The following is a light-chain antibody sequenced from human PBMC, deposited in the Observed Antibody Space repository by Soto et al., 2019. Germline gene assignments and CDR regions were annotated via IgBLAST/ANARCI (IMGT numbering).Light chain of an antibody. CDR1: QSISRW. V-gene: IGKV1-5*01. CDR3: QQYNSFSLIT. CDR2: DAS. J-gene: IGKJ5*01. Sequence: DIQMTQSPSTLCAFVGDTVTLTCRASQSISRWLAWYQQKPGKAPKILISDASTLENGVPPRFSGTGSGTEFTLTISNLQPDDFATYFCQQYNSFSLITVGQGTRLEIK.